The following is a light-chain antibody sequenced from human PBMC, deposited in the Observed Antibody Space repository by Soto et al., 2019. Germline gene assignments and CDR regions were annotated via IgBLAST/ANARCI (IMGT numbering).Light chain of an antibody. CDR3: SSYASTVTWV. CDR2: EVN. J-gene: IGLJ3*02. V-gene: IGLV2-14*01. Sequence: QSALTQPASVSGSPGQSITISCTGTSSDVGGYNYVSWFQQHPGKAPKILIYEVNNRPSGISNRFSGSKSGHTASLTISGLQAEDEADYYCSSYASTVTWVFGGGTQLTVL. CDR1: SSDVGGYNY.